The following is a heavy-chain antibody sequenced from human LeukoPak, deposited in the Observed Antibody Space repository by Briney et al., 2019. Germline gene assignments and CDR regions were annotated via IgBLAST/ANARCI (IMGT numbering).Heavy chain of an antibody. Sequence: GRSLRLSCAASGFTFSTYEMNWVRQAPGKGLEWVSYISSSGSTIYYADSVKGRFTISRDNAENSLYLQMNSLRAEDTAIYYCVVITWDYWGQGTLVTVSS. V-gene: IGHV3-48*03. J-gene: IGHJ4*02. D-gene: IGHD3-22*01. CDR3: VVITWDY. CDR1: GFTFSTYE. CDR2: ISSSGSTI.